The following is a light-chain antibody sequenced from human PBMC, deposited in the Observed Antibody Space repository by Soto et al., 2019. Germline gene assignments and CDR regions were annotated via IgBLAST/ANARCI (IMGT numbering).Light chain of an antibody. CDR1: SSDVGAYDY. J-gene: IGLJ1*01. V-gene: IGLV2-11*01. CDR2: DVT. Sequence: QSVLTQPRSVSGSPGQSVTISCTGASSDVGAYDYVSCYQQHPGTAPKLMIYDVTKRPSGVPDRFSGSKSGNTASLTISGLQAEDEADYYCSAYAGRYIYVFGTGTKVTVL. CDR3: SAYAGRYIYV.